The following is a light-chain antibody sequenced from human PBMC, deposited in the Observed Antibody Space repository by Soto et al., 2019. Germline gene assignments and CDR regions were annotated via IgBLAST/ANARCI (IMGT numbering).Light chain of an antibody. CDR2: DAS. V-gene: IGKV3-11*01. Sequence: EIVLTQSPGTLSLSPGERATLSCRASQSVSRYLAWDQQKPGQAPRLLIYDASTRATGISARFSGSGSGTDFTLTISSLEPEDFAMYYCQQRSNWPVTFGQGTKVEVK. CDR3: QQRSNWPVT. CDR1: QSVSRY. J-gene: IGKJ1*01.